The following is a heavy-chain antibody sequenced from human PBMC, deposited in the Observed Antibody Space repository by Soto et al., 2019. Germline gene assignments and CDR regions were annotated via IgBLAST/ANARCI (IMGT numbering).Heavy chain of an antibody. D-gene: IGHD3-10*01. CDR1: GDSVSINSAA. CDR2: TYYMSKWYT. J-gene: IGHJ6*02. Sequence: SQTLSLTCAISGDSVSINSAAWNWIRQSPSRGLEWLGRTYYMSKWYTDYATPVTGRITINPDTSRNQFSLQVNSVTPEDTAVYYCARGSRRSLWFGALDVWGQGTTVTVSS. V-gene: IGHV6-1*01. CDR3: ARGSRRSLWFGALDV.